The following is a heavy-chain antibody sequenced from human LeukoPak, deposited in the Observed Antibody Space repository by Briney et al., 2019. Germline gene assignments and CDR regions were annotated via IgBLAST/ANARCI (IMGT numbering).Heavy chain of an antibody. Sequence: SETLSLTCAVYGGSFSGYYWSWIRQPPGKGLEWIGEINHSGSTNYNPSLKSRVTISVDTSKNQFSLKLSSVTAADTAVYYCARDDHGDYEAFDIWGQGTMVTVSS. V-gene: IGHV4-34*01. CDR3: ARDDHGDYEAFDI. J-gene: IGHJ3*02. D-gene: IGHD4-17*01. CDR1: GGSFSGYY. CDR2: INHSGST.